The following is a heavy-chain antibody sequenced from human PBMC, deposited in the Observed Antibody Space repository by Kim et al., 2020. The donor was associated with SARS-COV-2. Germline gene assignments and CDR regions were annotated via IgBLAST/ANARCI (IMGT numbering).Heavy chain of an antibody. V-gene: IGHV1-69*13. J-gene: IGHJ2*01. CDR3: AGLVREYSSSSFPNWYFDL. CDR1: GGTFSSYA. Sequence: SVKVSCKASGGTFSSYAISWVRQAPGQGLEWMGGIIPIFGTANYAQKFQGRVTITADESTSTAYMELSSLRSEDTAVYYCAGLVREYSSSSFPNWYFDLWGRGTLVTVSS. CDR2: IIPIFGTA. D-gene: IGHD6-6*01.